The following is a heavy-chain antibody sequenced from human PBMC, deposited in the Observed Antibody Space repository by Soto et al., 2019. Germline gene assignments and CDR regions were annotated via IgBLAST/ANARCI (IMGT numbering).Heavy chain of an antibody. CDR3: AKSSGTSFPQSRVFDF. CDR2: IAFDGNDK. V-gene: IGHV3-30*04. Sequence: QVQLVESGGGVVQPGTSLRLSCAASGFTFRSYVMNWVRQAPGKGLEWVALIAFDGNDKYYADSVKDRVTIARDNSKHTLYLQVNSLTAEDTAVYYCAKSSGTSFPQSRVFDFWGQGALVTVSS. J-gene: IGHJ4*02. CDR1: GFTFRSYV. D-gene: IGHD3-22*01.